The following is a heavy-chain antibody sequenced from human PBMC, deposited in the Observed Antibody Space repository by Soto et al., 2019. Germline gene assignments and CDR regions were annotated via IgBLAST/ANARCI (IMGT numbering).Heavy chain of an antibody. V-gene: IGHV3-48*03. J-gene: IGHJ6*02. D-gene: IGHD4-4*01. CDR1: GFTFSNYE. Sequence: PGGPLRLSCGASGFTFSNYEMNWVRQAPGKGLEWCSYIGNMGRTIYYADSVKGRFTLSRDNAKTSLYLQMNSLRAEDTAVYYCARDPAIYSGKFDCGLDVWGQGTTVTVSS. CDR3: ARDPAIYSGKFDCGLDV. CDR2: IGNMGRTI.